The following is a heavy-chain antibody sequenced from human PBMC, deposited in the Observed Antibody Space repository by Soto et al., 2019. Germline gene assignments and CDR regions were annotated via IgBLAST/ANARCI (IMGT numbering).Heavy chain of an antibody. CDR3: AKDHFVLVPPSYYYYYGMDV. CDR2: IFPGGVNI. Sequence: ASVKVSCKAIGYSFTRHYMHWVRQAPGQGLEWMGTIFPGGVNIAYVQKFEGRVTMTKDTTTSTVYMELNSLTSEDTAVYYCAKDHFVLVPPSYYYYYGMDVWGQGTTVTVSS. V-gene: IGHV1-46*01. J-gene: IGHJ6*02. CDR1: GYSFTRHY. D-gene: IGHD2-2*01.